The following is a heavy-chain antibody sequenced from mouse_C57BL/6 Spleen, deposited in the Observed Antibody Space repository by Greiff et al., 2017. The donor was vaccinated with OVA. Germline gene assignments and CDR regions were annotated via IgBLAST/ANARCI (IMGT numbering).Heavy chain of an antibody. CDR3: ARDYYGSDWFAY. CDR2: IYPGSGST. D-gene: IGHD1-1*01. V-gene: IGHV1-55*01. Sequence: QVQLQQPGAELVKPGASVKMSCKASGYTFTSYWITWVKQRPGQGLEWIGDIYPGSGSTNYNEKFKSKATLTVDTSSSTAYMQLSSLTSEDSAVYYCARDYYGSDWFAYWGQGTLVTDSA. J-gene: IGHJ3*01. CDR1: GYTFTSYW.